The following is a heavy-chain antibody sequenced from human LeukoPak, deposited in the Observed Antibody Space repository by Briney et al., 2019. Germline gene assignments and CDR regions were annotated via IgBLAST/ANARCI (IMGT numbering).Heavy chain of an antibody. V-gene: IGHV1-18*01. D-gene: IGHD2-15*01. Sequence: GASVKVSCKASGYAFTSYGISWVRQAPGQGLEWMGWISAYNGNTNYAQKLQGRVTMTTDTSTSTAYMELRSLRSDDTAVYYCARECSGGSCYSLMDVWGQGTTVTVSS. CDR2: ISAYNGNT. CDR3: ARECSGGSCYSLMDV. J-gene: IGHJ6*02. CDR1: GYAFTSYG.